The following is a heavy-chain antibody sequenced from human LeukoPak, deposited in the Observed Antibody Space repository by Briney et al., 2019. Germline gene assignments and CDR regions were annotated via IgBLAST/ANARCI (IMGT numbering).Heavy chain of an antibody. Sequence: ASVKVSCKDSGYTLTELSMHWVRQAPGKGLEWMGGFDPEDGETIYAQKFQGRVTMTEDTSTDTAYMELSSLRSEDTAVYYCATVVPAADACYFDYWGQGTLVTVSS. D-gene: IGHD2-2*01. CDR3: ATVVPAADACYFDY. CDR2: FDPEDGET. CDR1: GYTLTELS. J-gene: IGHJ4*02. V-gene: IGHV1-24*01.